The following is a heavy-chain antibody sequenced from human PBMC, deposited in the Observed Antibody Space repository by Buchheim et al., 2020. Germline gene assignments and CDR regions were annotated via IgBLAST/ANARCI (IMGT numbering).Heavy chain of an antibody. CDR1: GFTLSSFT. V-gene: IGHV3-48*02. Sequence: EVQLVESGGGLVQPGGSLRLSCAASGFTLSSFTMNWVRQAPGKGLEWVSYISSSSTLYYADSVKGRFTISRDNAKNSLYLLMNSLRDEDTAVYYCARDYRNWNYFDYWGQGTL. J-gene: IGHJ4*02. CDR3: ARDYRNWNYFDY. D-gene: IGHD1-20*01. CDR2: ISSSSTL.